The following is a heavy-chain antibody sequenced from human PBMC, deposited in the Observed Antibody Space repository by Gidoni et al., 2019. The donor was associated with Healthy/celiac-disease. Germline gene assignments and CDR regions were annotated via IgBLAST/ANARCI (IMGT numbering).Heavy chain of an antibody. Sequence: EVQLVESGRGLVQPGRSLRLSCTASGFTFGDYAMSWFRQAPGKGLEWVGFIRSKAYGGTTEYAASVKGRFTISRDDSKSIAYLQMNSLKTEDTAVYYCTRDRAAALGEFDYWGQGTLVTVSS. CDR1: GFTFGDYA. D-gene: IGHD3-16*01. V-gene: IGHV3-49*03. CDR3: TRDRAAALGEFDY. J-gene: IGHJ4*02. CDR2: IRSKAYGGTT.